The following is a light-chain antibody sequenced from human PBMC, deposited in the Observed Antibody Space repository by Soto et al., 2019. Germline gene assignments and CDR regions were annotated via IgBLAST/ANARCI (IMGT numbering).Light chain of an antibody. Sequence: EIVLTQSPATLSLSPGERATLSCGASQNINNRYLAWYQQKPGLAPRLLIYDASTRATGTPDRFSGSGSGTDFTLTISRLEPEDFVLYYFQQYGGSPQSFGQGTKLEI. CDR1: QNINNRY. V-gene: IGKV3D-20*01. J-gene: IGKJ2*01. CDR2: DAS. CDR3: QQYGGSPQS.